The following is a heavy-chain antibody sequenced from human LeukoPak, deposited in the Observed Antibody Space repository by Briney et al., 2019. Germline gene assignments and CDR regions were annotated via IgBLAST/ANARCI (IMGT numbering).Heavy chain of an antibody. CDR3: AKVSTVVAEYYYYYYMGV. Sequence: PGGSLGLSCAASGFTFSSYAMSWVRQAPGKGLEWVSVISGSGGSTYYADSVKGRFTISRDNSKNTLYLQMNSLRAEDTAVYYSAKVSTVVAEYYYYYYMGVWGKGTTVTVSS. CDR1: GFTFSSYA. D-gene: IGHD3-22*01. V-gene: IGHV3-23*01. CDR2: ISGSGGST. J-gene: IGHJ6*03.